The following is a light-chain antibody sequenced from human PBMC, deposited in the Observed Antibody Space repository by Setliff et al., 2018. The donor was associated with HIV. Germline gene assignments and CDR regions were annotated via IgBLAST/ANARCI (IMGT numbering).Light chain of an antibody. CDR1: SSDVGSYNR. CDR2: EVS. V-gene: IGLV2-18*02. Sequence: QSVLAQPPSVSGSPGQSVTISCIGTSSDVGSYNRVSWYQQPPGTAPKLMIYEVSYRPSEVPDRFSASKSGNTASLTISGLQAEDEADYYCSSYTTSNTYVFGTGTKVTVL. CDR3: SSYTTSNTYV. J-gene: IGLJ1*01.